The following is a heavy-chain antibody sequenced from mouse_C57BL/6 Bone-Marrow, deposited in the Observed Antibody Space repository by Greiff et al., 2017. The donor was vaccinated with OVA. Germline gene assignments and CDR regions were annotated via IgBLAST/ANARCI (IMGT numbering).Heavy chain of an antibody. V-gene: IGHV1-81*01. Sequence: VHLVESGAELARPGASVKLSCKASGYTFTSYGISWVKQRTGQGLEWIGEIYPRSGNTYYNEKFKGKATLTADKSSSTAYMELRSLTSEDSAVYFCARWDDGYYGFAYWGQGTLVTVSA. CDR3: ARWDDGYYGFAY. J-gene: IGHJ3*01. D-gene: IGHD2-3*01. CDR2: IYPRSGNT. CDR1: GYTFTSYG.